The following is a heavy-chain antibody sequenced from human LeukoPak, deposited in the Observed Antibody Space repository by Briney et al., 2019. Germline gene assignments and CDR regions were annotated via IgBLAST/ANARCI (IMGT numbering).Heavy chain of an antibody. V-gene: IGHV3-7*01. J-gene: IGHJ4*02. D-gene: IGHD3-22*01. CDR1: GFTFSSYW. CDR2: IKQDASQE. Sequence: GGSLRLSCAASGFTFSSYWMSWVRQAPGKGPEWVAHIKQDASQEDHVDSVKGRFTISRDNAKNSLYLQMNSLRDEDTAVYYCARDMRTDYDSSGYYSRGVFSLDYWGQGTLVTVSS. CDR3: ARDMRTDYDSSGYYSRGVFSLDY.